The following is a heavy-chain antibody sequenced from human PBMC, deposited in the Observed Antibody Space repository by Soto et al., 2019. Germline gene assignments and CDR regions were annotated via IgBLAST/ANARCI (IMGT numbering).Heavy chain of an antibody. D-gene: IGHD3-9*01. CDR3: ARGPRDDWPLCAR. CDR1: GGSFSGYY. V-gene: IGHV4-34*01. CDR2: VSHSGGI. J-gene: IGHJ4*02. Sequence: QVQVQRRGAGLFKPSETLSLTCGVHGGSFSGYYWTWIRQSPGKGLEWIGEVSHSGGINYSPSLKGRVTISVDTSNNTFSLKLSSVTAADTAVYFCARGPRDDWPLCARWSPGFLVTVSS.